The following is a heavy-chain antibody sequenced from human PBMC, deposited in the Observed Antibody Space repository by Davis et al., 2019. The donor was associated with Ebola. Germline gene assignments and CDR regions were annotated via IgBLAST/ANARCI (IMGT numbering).Heavy chain of an antibody. CDR1: GYDFSNFW. V-gene: IGHV5-10-1*01. CDR2: IDPSDSYS. CDR3: ARHGVRQVPAGLSTHYYYYGMDV. D-gene: IGHD2-2*01. J-gene: IGHJ6*02. Sequence: GESLKIPCKGSGYDFSNFWISWVRQMPGKGLEWMGDIDPSDSYSNYSPSLQGHVTISADKSISTAYLQWSSLKASDTAMYYCARHGVRQVPAGLSTHYYYYGMDVWGQGTTVTVSS.